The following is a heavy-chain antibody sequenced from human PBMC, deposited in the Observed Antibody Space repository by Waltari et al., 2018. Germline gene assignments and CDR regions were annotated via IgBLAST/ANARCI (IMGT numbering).Heavy chain of an antibody. V-gene: IGHV4-59*12. CDR2: GST. Sequence: GSTNYNPSLKSRVTISVDTSKNTLYLQMNSLRAEDTAVYYCARERLRSYSFDYWGQGTLVTVSS. CDR3: ARERLRSYSFDY. D-gene: IGHD1-26*01. J-gene: IGHJ4*02.